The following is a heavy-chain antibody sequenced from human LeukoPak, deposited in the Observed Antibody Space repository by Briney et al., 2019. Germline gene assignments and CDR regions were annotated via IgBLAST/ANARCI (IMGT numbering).Heavy chain of an antibody. J-gene: IGHJ4*02. CDR3: ARVRTIFGVVIPEFDY. CDR1: GFTFSDYY. D-gene: IGHD3-3*01. Sequence: GGSLRLSCAASGFTFSDYYMSWIRQAPGKGLEWVSYISSSGSTIYYADSVKGRFTISRDNAKNSLNLQMNSLRAEDTAVYYCARVRTIFGVVIPEFDYWGQGTLVTVSS. CDR2: ISSSGSTI. V-gene: IGHV3-11*04.